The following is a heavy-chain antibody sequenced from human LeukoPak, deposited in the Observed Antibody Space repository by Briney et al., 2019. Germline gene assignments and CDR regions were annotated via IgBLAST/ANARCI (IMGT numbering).Heavy chain of an antibody. D-gene: IGHD5-12*01. V-gene: IGHV3-74*01. CDR3: IRTLIVATSPYMDV. CDR1: GFTFSSYW. CDR2: VNSDGTGT. Sequence: GGSLRLSCASSGFTFSSYWMHWVRQAPGKGLVWVSRVNSDGTGTTYADSVEGRFTISRDNAKNTVYLQMHSLRAEDTAIYYCIRTLIVATSPYMDVWGKGTTVTVSS. J-gene: IGHJ6*03.